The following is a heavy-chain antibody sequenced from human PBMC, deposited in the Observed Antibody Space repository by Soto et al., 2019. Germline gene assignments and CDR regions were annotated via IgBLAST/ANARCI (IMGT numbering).Heavy chain of an antibody. J-gene: IGHJ4*02. CDR3: ARFSGSYTRGLDY. V-gene: IGHV3-72*01. Sequence: EVQLVESGGGLVQPGGSLRLSCAASGFTFSDHYMDWVRQAPGKGLEWVGRSRNKANSYSTEYAASVKGRFTISRDESKISLYLKMNSLKTEDTAVYYCARFSGSYTRGLDYWGQGTLVTVSS. D-gene: IGHD1-26*01. CDR2: SRNKANSYST. CDR1: GFTFSDHY.